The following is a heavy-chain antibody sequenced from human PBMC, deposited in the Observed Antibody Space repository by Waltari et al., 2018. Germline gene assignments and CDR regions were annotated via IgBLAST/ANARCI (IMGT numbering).Heavy chain of an antibody. Sequence: QVQLVQSGAEVKKPGASVKVSCKASGYTFAGYYMHWVRQAPGQGLEWIGRINPNRGGTNDAQKVQGRVTMTRDTSISTAYRERSRLRSDDTAVYYCARLQPGPTDYWGQGTLVTVSS. V-gene: IGHV1-2*06. CDR1: GYTFAGYY. J-gene: IGHJ4*02. CDR2: INPNRGGT. CDR3: ARLQPGPTDY.